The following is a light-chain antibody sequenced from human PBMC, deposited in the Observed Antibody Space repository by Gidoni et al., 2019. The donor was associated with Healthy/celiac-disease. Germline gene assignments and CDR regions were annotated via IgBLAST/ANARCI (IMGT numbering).Light chain of an antibody. CDR1: ALPKKKY. J-gene: IGLJ6*01. V-gene: IGLV3-16*01. CDR3: LSADSSGTYKV. CDR2: KDS. Sequence: SYELTQPPSVSVSLGQMARLTCSGEALPKKKYAYWYQQKPGQFPVLVIYKDSERPSGIPERFSGASSGTIVTLTISGVQAEDEADYYCLSADSSGTYKVFGSGTKVTVL.